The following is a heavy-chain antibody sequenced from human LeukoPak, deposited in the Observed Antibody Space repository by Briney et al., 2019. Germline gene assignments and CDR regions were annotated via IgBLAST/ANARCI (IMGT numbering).Heavy chain of an antibody. D-gene: IGHD1-26*01. CDR2: ISSSSSYI. J-gene: IGHJ4*02. V-gene: IGHV3-21*01. CDR3: AREAPGIVGATYFDY. CDR1: GFTFSSYA. Sequence: GGSLRLSCAASGFTFSSYAMSWVRQAPGKGLEWVSSISSSSSYIYYADSVKGRFTISRDNAKNSLYLQMNSLRAEDTAVYYCAREAPGIVGATYFDYWGQGTLVTVSS.